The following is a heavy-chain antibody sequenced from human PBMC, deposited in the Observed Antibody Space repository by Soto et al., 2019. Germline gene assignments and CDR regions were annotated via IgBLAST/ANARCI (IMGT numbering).Heavy chain of an antibody. D-gene: IGHD3-10*01. J-gene: IGHJ5*02. CDR3: ARGFTGSAGRFDP. CDR1: GYKFATYW. CDR2: IYPGDSET. Sequence: GSLKLSCKGSGYKFATYWIAWVRQMPGRGLEWMGIIYPGDSETIYSSSFRGHVTISADKSLNTAYLQWDSLTASDSAIYYCARGFTGSAGRFDPWGQGTVVTVSS. V-gene: IGHV5-51*01.